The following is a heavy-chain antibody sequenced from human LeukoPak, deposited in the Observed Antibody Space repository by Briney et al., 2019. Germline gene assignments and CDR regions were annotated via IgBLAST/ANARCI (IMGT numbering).Heavy chain of an antibody. V-gene: IGHV3-21*01. CDR2: ISSSSSYI. CDR3: ARGMIHREVTCSSTSCYWEYYFDY. J-gene: IGHJ4*02. Sequence: GGSLRLSCAASGFTSSSYSMNWVRQAPGKGLERVSSISSSSSYIYYADSVKGRFTISRDNAKNSLYLQMNSLRAEDTAVYYCARGMIHREVTCSSTSCYWEYYFDYWGQGTLVTVSS. D-gene: IGHD2-2*01. CDR1: GFTSSSYS.